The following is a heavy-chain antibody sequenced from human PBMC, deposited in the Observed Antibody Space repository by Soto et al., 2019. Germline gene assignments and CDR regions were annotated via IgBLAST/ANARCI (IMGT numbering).Heavy chain of an antibody. CDR3: ARGIDSSSWYVNVILGFDY. CDR1: GFTVSSNY. D-gene: IGHD6-13*01. CDR2: IYSGGST. Sequence: HPGGSLRLSCAASGFTVSSNYMSWVRQAPGKGLEWVSVIYSGGSTYYADSVKGRFTISRDNSKNTLYLQMNSLRAEDTAVYYCARGIDSSSWYVNVILGFDYWGQGTLVTVSS. J-gene: IGHJ4*02. V-gene: IGHV3-53*01.